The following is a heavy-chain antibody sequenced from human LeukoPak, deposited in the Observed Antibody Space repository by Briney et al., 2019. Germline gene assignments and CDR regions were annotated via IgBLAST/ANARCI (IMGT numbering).Heavy chain of an antibody. Sequence: PGTSLRLSCAASGFTFSSYGMHWVRQAPGKGLEWVAIIWHDGSTEYYTDSVKGRFTISRDNSENTLYLQMDSLRAEDTAVYYCARGNTAMVTPDEFDYWAREPWSPSPQ. J-gene: IGHJ4*02. CDR3: ARGNTAMVTPDEFDY. CDR2: IWHDGSTE. V-gene: IGHV3-33*01. D-gene: IGHD5-18*01. CDR1: GFTFSSYG.